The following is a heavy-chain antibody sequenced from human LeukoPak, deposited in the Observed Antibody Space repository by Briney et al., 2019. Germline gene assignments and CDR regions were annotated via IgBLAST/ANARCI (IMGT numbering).Heavy chain of an antibody. CDR1: EFTFDDYG. D-gene: IGHD3-10*01. CDR3: AKDIYYNGTGISD. V-gene: IGHV3-20*04. CDR2: INWNGGST. Sequence: GGSLRLSCAASEFTFDDYGMSWVRQAPGKGLEWVSGINWNGGSTGYADSVKGRYTISRGDAKNSLYLQMNSLRAEDTALYYCAKDIYYNGTGISDWGQGTLVTVSS. J-gene: IGHJ4*02.